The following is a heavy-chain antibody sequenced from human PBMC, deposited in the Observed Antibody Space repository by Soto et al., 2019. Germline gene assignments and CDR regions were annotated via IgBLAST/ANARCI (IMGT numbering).Heavy chain of an antibody. V-gene: IGHV2-5*02. CDR3: VQSRCGGDCLQSYSSHSYYGLDV. D-gene: IGHD2-21*02. Sequence: QITLKESGPTLVKPTQTLTLTWTFSGFSLSTTGVGVGWIRQPPGKALEWLALIYWDDDRRYNPSLKSRFTITKDTSKNQVVLTMTNMDPVDTATYYCVQSRCGGDCLQSYSSHSYYGLDVWGQGTTVTVSS. J-gene: IGHJ6*02. CDR1: GFSLSTTGVG. CDR2: IYWDDDR.